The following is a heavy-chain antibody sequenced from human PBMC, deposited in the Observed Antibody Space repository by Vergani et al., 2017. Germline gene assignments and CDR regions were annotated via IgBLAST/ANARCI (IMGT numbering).Heavy chain of an antibody. CDR2: IYYSGST. CDR1: GGSISSYY. J-gene: IGHJ5*02. Sequence: QVQLQESGPGLVKPSETLSLTCTVSGGSISSYYWSWIRQPPGKGLEWIGYIYYSGSTNYNPSLKSRVTISVDTSKNQFSLKLSSVTAADTAVYYCAREREENWCDPWGQGTLVTGSS. V-gene: IGHV4-59*01. CDR3: AREREENWCDP.